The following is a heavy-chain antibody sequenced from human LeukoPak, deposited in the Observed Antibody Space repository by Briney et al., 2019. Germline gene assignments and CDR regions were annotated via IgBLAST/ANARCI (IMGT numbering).Heavy chain of an antibody. CDR1: GYTLTDYY. CDR3: ARSGWGSSRYDS. V-gene: IGHV1-46*01. Sequence: GASVKVSCKASGYTLTDYYMHWVRQAPGQGLEWMGVINPSGGSTIYAQKFQGRVTLTRDMSTRTVDMELSSLRYEDTAVYYCARSGWGSSRYDSWGQGTLVTVSS. CDR2: INPSGGST. J-gene: IGHJ4*02. D-gene: IGHD6-13*01.